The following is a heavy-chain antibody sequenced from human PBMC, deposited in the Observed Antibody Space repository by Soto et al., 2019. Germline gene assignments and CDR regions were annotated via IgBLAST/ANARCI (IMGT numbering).Heavy chain of an antibody. Sequence: PGGSLRLSCAASGFTFSNYAMSWVRQAPGKGLEWVSAISGSGGSTYYADSVKGRFTISRDNSKNTLYLQMNSLRAEDTAVYYCAKVPNHHCSSTSCYVWFGELLSDYWGQGTLVTVS. CDR3: AKVPNHHCSSTSCYVWFGELLSDY. D-gene: IGHD2-2*01. J-gene: IGHJ4*02. CDR1: GFTFSNYA. V-gene: IGHV3-23*01. CDR2: ISGSGGST.